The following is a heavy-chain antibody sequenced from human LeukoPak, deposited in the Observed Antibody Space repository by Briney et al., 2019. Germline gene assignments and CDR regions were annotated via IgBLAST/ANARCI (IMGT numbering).Heavy chain of an antibody. CDR3: ARARATELGTFPSLDY. J-gene: IGHJ4*02. CDR2: VYTSGST. CDR1: GGSISTYY. V-gene: IGHV4-4*07. D-gene: IGHD7-27*01. Sequence: PSETLSLTCTVSGGSISTYYWSWIRQPAGKGLEWIGRVYTSGSTNYNPSLKSRVTMSVDTSKNQFSLKVNSVTAADTAVYYCARARATELGTFPSLDYWGQGTLVTVSS.